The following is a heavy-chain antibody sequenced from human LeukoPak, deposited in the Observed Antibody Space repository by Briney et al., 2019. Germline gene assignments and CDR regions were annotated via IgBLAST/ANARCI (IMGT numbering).Heavy chain of an antibody. CDR3: AKLGSSSWSSDGMDV. Sequence: GGSLRLSCAASGFTFSSYGMHWVRQAPGKGLEWVAVISYDGSNKYYADSVKGRFTISRDNSKNTLYLQMNSLRAEDTAVYYCAKLGSSSWSSDGMDVWGQRTTVTVSS. CDR1: GFTFSSYG. CDR2: ISYDGSNK. V-gene: IGHV3-30*18. J-gene: IGHJ6*02. D-gene: IGHD6-13*01.